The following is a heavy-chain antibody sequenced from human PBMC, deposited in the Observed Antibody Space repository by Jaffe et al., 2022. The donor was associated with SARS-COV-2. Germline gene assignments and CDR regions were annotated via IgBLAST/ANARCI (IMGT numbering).Heavy chain of an antibody. J-gene: IGHJ6*02. CDR1: GFTFSSYD. Sequence: EVQLVESGGGLVQPGGSLRLSCAASGFTFSSYDMHWVRQATGKGLEWVSAIGTAGDTYYPGSVKGRFTISRENAKNSLYLQMNSLRAGDTAVYYCARGGYSSGWYAYYGMDVWGQGTTVTVSS. CDR3: ARGGYSSGWYAYYGMDV. V-gene: IGHV3-13*01. D-gene: IGHD6-19*01. CDR2: IGTAGDT.